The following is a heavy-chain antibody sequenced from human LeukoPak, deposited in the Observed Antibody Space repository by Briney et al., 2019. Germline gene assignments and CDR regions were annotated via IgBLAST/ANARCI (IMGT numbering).Heavy chain of an antibody. CDR1: GGSISSYY. Sequence: PSETLSLTCTVSGGSISSYYWSWIRQPPGKGLEWIGYIYYSGSTNYNPSLKSRVTILVDTSKNQFSLKLSSVTAADTAVYYCARERRDDILTGDKDAFDIWGQGTMVTVSS. D-gene: IGHD3-9*01. CDR3: ARERRDDILTGDKDAFDI. V-gene: IGHV4-59*01. CDR2: IYYSGST. J-gene: IGHJ3*02.